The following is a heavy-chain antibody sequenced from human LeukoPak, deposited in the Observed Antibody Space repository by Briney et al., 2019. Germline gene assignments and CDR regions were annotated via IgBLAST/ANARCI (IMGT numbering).Heavy chain of an antibody. CDR3: AKKEFPYCTGGSCYFDY. Sequence: GGSLRLSCAASGFTFNNYAMSWVRQAPGKGLEWVSSISGSGNSKYHADSVKGRFTISRDNSKSTLYLHMNSLRAEDMALYYCAKKEFPYCTGGSCYFDYWGQGTPVTVSS. V-gene: IGHV3-23*01. CDR1: GFTFNNYA. CDR2: ISGSGNSK. D-gene: IGHD2-15*01. J-gene: IGHJ4*02.